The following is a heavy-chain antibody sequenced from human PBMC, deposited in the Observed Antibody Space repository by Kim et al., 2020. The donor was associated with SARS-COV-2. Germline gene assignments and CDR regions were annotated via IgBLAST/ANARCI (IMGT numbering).Heavy chain of an antibody. D-gene: IGHD2-2*02. Sequence: YANAVKGRFSISGDNSKNTLYLQMNSLRAEDTAVYYCAKLKTTSCYSAMDVWGQGTTVTVSS. J-gene: IGHJ6*02. CDR3: AKLKTTSCYSAMDV. V-gene: IGHV3-23*01.